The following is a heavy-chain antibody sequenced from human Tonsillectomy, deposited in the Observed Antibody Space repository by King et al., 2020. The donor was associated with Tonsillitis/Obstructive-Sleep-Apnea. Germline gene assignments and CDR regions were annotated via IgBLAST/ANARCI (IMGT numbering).Heavy chain of an antibody. CDR2: ISGIGGST. J-gene: IGHJ4*02. Sequence: VQLVESGGGLVQPGGSLRLSCAASGFTFSSSVMSWVRHAPGKGLEWVSSISGIGGSTYYADSVKGRFTISRDNAKITLYLQMNSLRAEDTAVYYCANRRPYWGQGTLVTVSS. CDR3: ANRRPY. V-gene: IGHV3-23*04. CDR1: GFTFSSSV.